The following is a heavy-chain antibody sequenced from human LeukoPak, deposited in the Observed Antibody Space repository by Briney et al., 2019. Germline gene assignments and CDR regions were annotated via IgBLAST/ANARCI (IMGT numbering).Heavy chain of an antibody. J-gene: IGHJ4*02. Sequence: GGSLRLSCAASGFIFSQYAMTWVRQGPGKGPECVSSISDGGDTRHYIDSVKGRFIISRDNSKKTLYLQMNSLRAEDTAVYFCARDTSLIAAPGPFYFDYWGQGIQVTVSS. CDR1: GFIFSQYA. CDR2: ISDGGDTR. V-gene: IGHV3-23*01. CDR3: ARDTSLIAAPGPFYFDY. D-gene: IGHD6-13*01.